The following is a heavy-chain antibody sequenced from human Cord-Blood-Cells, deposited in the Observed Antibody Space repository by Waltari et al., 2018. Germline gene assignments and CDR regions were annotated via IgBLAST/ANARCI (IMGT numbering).Heavy chain of an antibody. CDR2: FDPEDGET. V-gene: IGHV1-24*01. D-gene: IGHD6-13*01. CDR3: AMLSSSSWYWFDP. J-gene: IGHJ5*02. CDR1: GYPLPELS. Sequence: QVQLVQAGAEVKKPGASVKVSCKVSGYPLPELSMHWGRQAPGKGVEWGGGFDPEDGETIYAQKFQGRVTMTEDTSTDTAYMELSSLRSEDTAVYYWAMLSSSSWYWFDPWGQGTLVTVSS.